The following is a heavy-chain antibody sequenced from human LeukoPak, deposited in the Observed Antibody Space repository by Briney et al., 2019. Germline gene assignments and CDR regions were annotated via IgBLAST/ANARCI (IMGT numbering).Heavy chain of an antibody. D-gene: IGHD3-3*01. CDR1: GGSISSSSYY. V-gene: IGHV4-39*07. CDR3: ARRGIRFLEWNKDMDV. Sequence: GSLRLSCTVSGGSISSSSYYWGWIRQPPGKGLEWIGEINHSGSTNYNPSLKSRVTISVDTSKNQFSLKLSSVTAADTAVYYCARRGIRFLEWNKDMDVWGKGTTVTVSS. J-gene: IGHJ6*03. CDR2: INHSGST.